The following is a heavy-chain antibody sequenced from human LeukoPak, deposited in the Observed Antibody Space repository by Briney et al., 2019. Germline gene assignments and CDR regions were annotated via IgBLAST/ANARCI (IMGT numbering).Heavy chain of an antibody. CDR2: TYYRSKWYY. V-gene: IGHV6-1*01. J-gene: IGHJ4*02. D-gene: IGHD6-19*01. Sequence: SQTLSLTCAISGDSVSSNNGAWNWVRQSPSRGREWLGRTYYRSKWYYDYAVSLKGRITIDPDTSNNQFSLQLNSVTPEDTAVYYCTRDEGNTGWYTFDYWGQGTLVTVSS. CDR3: TRDEGNTGWYTFDY. CDR1: GDSVSSNNGA.